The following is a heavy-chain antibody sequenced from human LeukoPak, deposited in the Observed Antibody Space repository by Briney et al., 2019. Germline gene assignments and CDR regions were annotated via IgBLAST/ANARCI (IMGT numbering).Heavy chain of an antibody. D-gene: IGHD5-24*01. CDR3: AREMATIRHDLDF. Sequence: GGSLRLSCAASGFRFSDYYMAWIRQAPGKGLEWVSYISGSSGYKNYVDSVKGRFTISRDNTKNSLSLEMNNLRAEDTALYYCAREMATIRHDLDFWGQGTLVTVSS. V-gene: IGHV3-11*06. CDR2: ISGSSGYK. CDR1: GFRFSDYY. J-gene: IGHJ4*02.